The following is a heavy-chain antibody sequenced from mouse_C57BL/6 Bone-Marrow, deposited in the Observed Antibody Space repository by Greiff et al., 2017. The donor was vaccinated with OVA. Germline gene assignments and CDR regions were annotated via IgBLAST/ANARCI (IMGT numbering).Heavy chain of an antibody. CDR3: ARRNTTAYYFDY. CDR1: GYTFTDYN. V-gene: IGHV1-18*01. CDR2: INPNNGGT. Sequence: EVQLQQSGPELVKPGASVKIPCKASGYTFTDYNMDWVKQSHGKSLEWIGDINPNNGGTIYNQKFKGKATLTVDKSSSTAYMELRSLTSEDTAVYYCARRNTTAYYFDYWGQGTTLTVSS. D-gene: IGHD1-2*01. J-gene: IGHJ2*01.